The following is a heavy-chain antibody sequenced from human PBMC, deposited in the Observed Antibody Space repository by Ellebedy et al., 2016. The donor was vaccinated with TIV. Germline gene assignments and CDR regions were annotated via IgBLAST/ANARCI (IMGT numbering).Heavy chain of an antibody. J-gene: IGHJ5*02. CDR1: GFTFSSYG. D-gene: IGHD6-19*01. V-gene: IGHV3-33*06. CDR3: AKLRGSTVAGLSYNWFDP. CDR2: IWYDGSNK. Sequence: GGSLRLSXAASGFTFSSYGMHWVRQAPGKGLEWVAVIWYDGSNKYYADSVKGRFTISRDNSKNTLYLQMNSLRAEDTAVYYCAKLRGSTVAGLSYNWFDPWGQGTLVTVSS.